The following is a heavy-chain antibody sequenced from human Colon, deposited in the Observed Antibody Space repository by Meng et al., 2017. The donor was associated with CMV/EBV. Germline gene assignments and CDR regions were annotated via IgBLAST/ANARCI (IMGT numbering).Heavy chain of an antibody. CDR1: GFLFATFD. D-gene: IGHD6-19*01. V-gene: IGHV3-23*01. J-gene: IGHJ4*02. CDR2: IRGSDDTS. CDR3: VTGGWLDD. Sequence: GESLKISCVASGFLFATFDMSWVRQAPGKGLEWISVIRGSDDTSYYPDSVKGRFTISKDKSKNTLFLQMNSLRVDDTAIYYCVTGGWLDDWAQGTLVTVSS.